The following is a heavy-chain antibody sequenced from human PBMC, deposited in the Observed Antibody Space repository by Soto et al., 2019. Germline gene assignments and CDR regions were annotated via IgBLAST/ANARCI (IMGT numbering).Heavy chain of an antibody. J-gene: IGHJ6*02. Sequence: PGGSLRLSCAASGFTFSSYGMHWVRQAPGKGLEWVAVISYDGSNKYYADSVKGRFTISRDNSKNTLYLQMNSLRAEDTAAYYCAKDVEYKPHYYGMDVWGQGTTVTVSS. V-gene: IGHV3-30*18. CDR3: AKDVEYKPHYYGMDV. CDR1: GFTFSSYG. CDR2: ISYDGSNK. D-gene: IGHD1-20*01.